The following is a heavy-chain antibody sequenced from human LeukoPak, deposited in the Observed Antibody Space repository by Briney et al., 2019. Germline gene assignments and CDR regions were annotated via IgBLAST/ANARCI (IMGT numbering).Heavy chain of an antibody. Sequence: SETLSLTCAVYGGSFSGYYWSWIRQPPGKGLEWIGEINHSGSTNYNPSLKSRATISVDTSKNHFSLKLSSVTAADTAVYYCARGVDYYGSGSYSYYYYYMDVWGKGTTVTVSS. CDR3: ARGVDYYGSGSYSYYYYYMDV. V-gene: IGHV4-34*01. D-gene: IGHD3-10*01. CDR2: INHSGST. J-gene: IGHJ6*03. CDR1: GGSFSGYY.